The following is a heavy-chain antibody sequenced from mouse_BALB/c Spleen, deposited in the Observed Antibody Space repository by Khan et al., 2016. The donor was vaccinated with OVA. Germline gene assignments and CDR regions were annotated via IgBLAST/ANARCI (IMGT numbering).Heavy chain of an antibody. CDR1: GFTFSDYY. J-gene: IGHJ4*01. CDR2: ISDGGNYT. Sequence: EVQLVESGGGLVNPGGSLKLSCAASGFTFSDYYMYWVRQTPEKRLEWVATISDGGNYTYYPDDLKGRFTISRDNAKNSLYLQMSSLKSEDTAMYYCVRDYAYDGYYTMDYWGQGTSVTVSS. CDR3: VRDYAYDGYYTMDY. V-gene: IGHV5-4*02. D-gene: IGHD2-2*01.